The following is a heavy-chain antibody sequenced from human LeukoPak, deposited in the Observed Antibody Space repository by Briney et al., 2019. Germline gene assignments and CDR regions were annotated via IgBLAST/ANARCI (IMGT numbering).Heavy chain of an antibody. CDR1: GGSISSYY. V-gene: IGHV4-59*08. D-gene: IGHD5-18*01. CDR3: ATHSYGHAFDI. Sequence: MTSETLSLTCTVSGGSISSYYWSWIRQPPGKGLEWIGYIYYSGSTNCNPSLKSRVTISVDTSKNQFSLKLSSVTAADTAVYYCATHSYGHAFDIWGQGTMVTVSS. CDR2: IYYSGST. J-gene: IGHJ3*02.